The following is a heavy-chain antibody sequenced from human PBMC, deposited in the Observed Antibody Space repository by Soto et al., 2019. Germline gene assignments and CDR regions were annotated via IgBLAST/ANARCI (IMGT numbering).Heavy chain of an antibody. J-gene: IGHJ6*02. CDR3: ARYYDYSGGTSGGMDV. Sequence: GGSLRLSCAVSGFTFSDYYMSWIRQDPGKGLEWVSYISSSSSYTNYADSVKGRFTTSRDNSKNTLYLQMNSLRVEDTAVYFCARYYDYSGGTSGGMDVWGQGTTVTVSS. CDR2: ISSSSSYT. V-gene: IGHV3-11*03. CDR1: GFTFSDYY. D-gene: IGHD3-16*01.